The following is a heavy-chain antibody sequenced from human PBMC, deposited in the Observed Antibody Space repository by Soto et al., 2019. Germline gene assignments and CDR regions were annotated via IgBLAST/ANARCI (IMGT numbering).Heavy chain of an antibody. V-gene: IGHV1-8*01. CDR2: ANPTSGNT. J-gene: IGHJ4*02. D-gene: IGHD3-9*01. CDR3: ASWAGYSK. CDR1: GYTFTDYD. Sequence: QVQLVQSGAEVKKPGASVKVSCKVSGYTFTDYDINWVRQASGQGLEWMGWANPTSGNTGYAQKLRGSVTMTWDTSISTAYVELSSLRSEDTAVYYCASWAGYSKWGQGTLVTVST.